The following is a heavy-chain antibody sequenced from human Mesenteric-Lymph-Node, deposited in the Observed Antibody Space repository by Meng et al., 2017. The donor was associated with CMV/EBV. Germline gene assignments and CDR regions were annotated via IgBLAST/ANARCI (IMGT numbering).Heavy chain of an antibody. D-gene: IGHD2-21*01. V-gene: IGHV4-39*07. CDR2: IYYSGST. CDR3: ARGGLAFCGGDCYRGIDH. Sequence: GSLRLSCTVSGGSISSSSYYWGWIRQPPGKGLEWIGSIYYSGSTYYNPSLKSRVTISVDTSKNQFSLKLSSVTAADTAVYYCARGGLAFCGGDCYRGIDHWGQGTLVTVSS. CDR1: GGSISSSSYY. J-gene: IGHJ4*02.